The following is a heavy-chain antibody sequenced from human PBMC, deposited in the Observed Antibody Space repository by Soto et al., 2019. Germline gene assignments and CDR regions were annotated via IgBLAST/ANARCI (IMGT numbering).Heavy chain of an antibody. Sequence: GASVKVSCKASGYTFTSYAMHWVRQAPGQRLEWMGWINAGNGNTKYSQKFQGRVTITRDTSASTAYMELSSLRSEDTAVYYCARPSGAVLEWLFVDRDAFDIWGQGTMVTVSS. CDR1: GYTFTSYA. CDR2: INAGNGNT. V-gene: IGHV1-3*01. CDR3: ARPSGAVLEWLFVDRDAFDI. J-gene: IGHJ3*02. D-gene: IGHD3-3*01.